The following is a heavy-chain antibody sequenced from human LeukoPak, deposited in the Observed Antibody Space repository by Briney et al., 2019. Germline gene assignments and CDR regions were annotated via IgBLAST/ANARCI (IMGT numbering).Heavy chain of an antibody. CDR3: ARESRDGYNQNFDH. CDR1: GCDFNTYW. CDR2: THPGGSET. J-gene: IGHJ4*02. V-gene: IGHV5-51*01. D-gene: IGHD5-24*01. Sequence: GESLKISSKGLGCDFNTYWNAWVRQRPGKGLEWMGITHPGGSETRYYPSFQGQVTISAERSTSTAYLQWNRLPTAYGAIEYCARESRDGYNQNFDHWGQGTLVTVSS.